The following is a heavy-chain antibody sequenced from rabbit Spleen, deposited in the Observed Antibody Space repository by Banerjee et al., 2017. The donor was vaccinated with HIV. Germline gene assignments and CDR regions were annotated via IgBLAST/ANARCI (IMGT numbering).Heavy chain of an antibody. D-gene: IGHD1-1*01. CDR3: ARGGTVIGGGLPS. CDR2: IDGDSSGSS. V-gene: IGHV1S40*01. CDR1: GFSFSRSYY. J-gene: IGHJ2*01. Sequence: QSLEESGGDLVKPGASLTLTCTASGFSFSRSYYMCWVRQAPGKGLEWIACIDGDSSGSSYYANWAKGRFTISNTSSTTVTLQMTSLTAADTATYFCARGGTVIGGGLPSWGQGTLVTVS.